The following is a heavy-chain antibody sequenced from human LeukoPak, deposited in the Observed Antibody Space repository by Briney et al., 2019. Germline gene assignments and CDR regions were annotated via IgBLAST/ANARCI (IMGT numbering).Heavy chain of an antibody. V-gene: IGHV3-23*01. D-gene: IGHD4-17*01. CDR3: AKDSQTTVTTGADY. CDR2: ISGSGGST. J-gene: IGHJ4*02. Sequence: SGGSLRLSCAASGFTFSSYAMSWVRQAPGKGLEWVSAISGSGGSTYYADSVKGRFTISRVNSKNTLYLQMNSLRAEDTAVYYCAKDSQTTVTTGADYWGQGTLVTVSS. CDR1: GFTFSSYA.